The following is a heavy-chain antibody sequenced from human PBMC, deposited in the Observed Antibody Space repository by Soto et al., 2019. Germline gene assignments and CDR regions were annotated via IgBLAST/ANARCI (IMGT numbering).Heavy chain of an antibody. Sequence: GGSLRLSCAASGFTFSSYAMSWVCQAPGKGLEWVSAISGSGGSTYYADSVKGRFTISRDNSKNTLYLQMNSLRAEDTAVYYCAKLSYGDYVWTGRWYYYYGMDVWGQGTTVTVSS. D-gene: IGHD4-17*01. CDR3: AKLSYGDYVWTGRWYYYYGMDV. J-gene: IGHJ6*02. CDR1: GFTFSSYA. CDR2: ISGSGGST. V-gene: IGHV3-23*01.